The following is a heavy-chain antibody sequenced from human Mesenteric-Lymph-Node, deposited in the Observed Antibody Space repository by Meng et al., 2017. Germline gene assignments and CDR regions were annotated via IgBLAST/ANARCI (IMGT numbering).Heavy chain of an antibody. CDR2: IYSNGVT. CDR3: ARLLGGATRIDP. D-gene: IGHD1-26*01. J-gene: IGHJ5*02. Sequence: SETLSLTCTVSGGSMSSGYYHWSWIRQPAGKGLEWIGRIYSNGVTNYNPSLKSRVTMSLDTSKNQFSLKLSSVTTADTAMYYCARLLGGATRIDPWGQGTLVTVSS. V-gene: IGHV4-61*02. CDR1: GGSMSSGYYH.